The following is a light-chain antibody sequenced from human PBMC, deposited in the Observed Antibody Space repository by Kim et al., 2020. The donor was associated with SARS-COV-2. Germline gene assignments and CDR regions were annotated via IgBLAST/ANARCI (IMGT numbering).Light chain of an antibody. CDR3: QAWDGSTVA. CDR2: EDA. V-gene: IGLV3-1*01. Sequence: VSPGQTASITCSGDELGNKYVSWYQQKTGQSPVLVIYEDAKRPAGIPERFSGSNSENTATLTISGTQVMDEADFYCQAWDGSTVAFGGGTQLTVL. CDR1: ELGNKY. J-gene: IGLJ2*01.